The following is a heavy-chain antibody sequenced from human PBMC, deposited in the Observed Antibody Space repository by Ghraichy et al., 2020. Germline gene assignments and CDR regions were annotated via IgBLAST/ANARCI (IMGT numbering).Heavy chain of an antibody. V-gene: IGHV2-5*01. J-gene: IGHJ6*02. Sequence: SGPTLVKPTQTLTLTCTFSGFSLSTSGVGVGWIRQPPGKALEWLALIYWNDDKRYSPSLKSRLTITKDTSKNQVVLTMTNMDPVDTATYYCAHLKGPPLLPLYYYYGMDVWGQGTTVTVSS. CDR3: AHLKGPPLLPLYYYYGMDV. CDR2: IYWNDDK. D-gene: IGHD2-15*01. CDR1: GFSLSTSGVG.